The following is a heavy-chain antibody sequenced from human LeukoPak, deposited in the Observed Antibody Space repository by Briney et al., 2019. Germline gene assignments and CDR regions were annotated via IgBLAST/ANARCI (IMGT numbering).Heavy chain of an antibody. CDR2: INPSSGAT. J-gene: IGHJ4*02. D-gene: IGHD3-3*01. CDR1: GYTFTDYY. V-gene: IGHV1-2*07. Sequence: ASVGVSCKASGYTFTDYYMHWVRQAPGQGLEWVGWINPSSGATNYAHKFQGRVTMTRDTSITTASMELSRLRPDDTAVYYCARIDFWSGYCLDYWGQGTLVTVSS. CDR3: ARIDFWSGYCLDY.